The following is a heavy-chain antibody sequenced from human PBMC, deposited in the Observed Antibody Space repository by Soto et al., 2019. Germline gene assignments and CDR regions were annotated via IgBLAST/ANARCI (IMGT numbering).Heavy chain of an antibody. Sequence: PSETLSLTCAVYGGSFSGYYWSWIRQPPGNGLEWIGEINHSVSTNYNPSVKSRLTISLDAWKNHFSLKLSCFTAADTAVYYCAGGGSIVVATRRLMDVWGKGTTVTVSS. J-gene: IGHJ6*03. CDR1: GGSFSGYY. CDR2: INHSVST. V-gene: IGHV4-34*01. CDR3: AGGGSIVVATRRLMDV. D-gene: IGHD3-22*01.